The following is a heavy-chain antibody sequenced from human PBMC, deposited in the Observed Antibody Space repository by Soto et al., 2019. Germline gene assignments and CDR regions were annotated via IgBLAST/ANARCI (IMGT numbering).Heavy chain of an antibody. CDR1: GFTFSSYA. CDR2: ISDSGGST. Sequence: EVQLLESGGGLVQPGGSLRLSCAASGFTFSSYAMSWVRQAPGKGLEWVSGISDSGGSTYYADSVRGRFTISRDNAENTLYLQMNSLRPEDTAVYYCVRDSHGDYWGQGTLVTVSS. CDR3: VRDSHGDY. D-gene: IGHD3-22*01. J-gene: IGHJ4*02. V-gene: IGHV3-23*01.